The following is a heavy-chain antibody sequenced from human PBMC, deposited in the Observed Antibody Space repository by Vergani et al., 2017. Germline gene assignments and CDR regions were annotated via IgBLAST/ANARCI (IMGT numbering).Heavy chain of an antibody. D-gene: IGHD3-10*01. Sequence: QVQLQESGPGLVKPSETLSLTCTVPGGSISNYYWSWIRLPAGKGLEWIGRIYTSGSTNYNPSLKSRVTMSVDTSKNQFSLKLTSVTAADTAVYYCARDRITLGEDAFDIWGQGTMVTVSS. CDR2: IYTSGST. V-gene: IGHV4-4*07. CDR1: GGSISNYY. CDR3: ARDRITLGEDAFDI. J-gene: IGHJ3*02.